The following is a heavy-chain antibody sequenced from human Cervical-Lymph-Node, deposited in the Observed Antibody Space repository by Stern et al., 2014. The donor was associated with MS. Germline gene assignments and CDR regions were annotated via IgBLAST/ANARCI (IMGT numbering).Heavy chain of an antibody. CDR1: GGAISTYY. CDR2: IYYNGRT. Sequence: QLQLQESGPGLVKPSETLSLTCTISGGAISTYYWSWIRQPPGKGLEWIGHIYYNGRTYYNPSLKSRVTISVDTSKNQLSLRLNSVTAADTAVYYCARDRDTYSYDYWGQGTLVTVSS. D-gene: IGHD5-18*01. CDR3: ARDRDTYSYDY. J-gene: IGHJ4*02. V-gene: IGHV4-59*01.